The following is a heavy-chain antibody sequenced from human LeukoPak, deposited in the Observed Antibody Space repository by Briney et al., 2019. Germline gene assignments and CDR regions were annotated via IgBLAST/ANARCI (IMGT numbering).Heavy chain of an antibody. CDR2: IYTSGST. J-gene: IGHJ4*02. CDR3: ARGTRDITIFGVVDY. CDR1: GGSISSYY. D-gene: IGHD3-3*01. Sequence: SETLSLTCTVSGGSISSYYWSWIRQPAGKGLEWIGRIYTSGSTNYNPSLKSRVTTSVDTSKNQFSLKLSSVTAADTAVYYCARGTRDITIFGVVDYWGQGTLVTVSS. V-gene: IGHV4-4*07.